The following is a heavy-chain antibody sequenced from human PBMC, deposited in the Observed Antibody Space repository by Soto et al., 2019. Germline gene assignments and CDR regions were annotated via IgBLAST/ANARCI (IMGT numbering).Heavy chain of an antibody. D-gene: IGHD5-12*01. CDR3: ARDIGGGGDNLFDP. Sequence: QVQLVQSGAEVKKPGASVKVSCKASGLPFPNYDINWVRQAAGQGLAWMGWMNPKSGDSGYAQKFQGTLTMTRNTSISTAYMELRSLTSEHTAVYSCARDIGGGGDNLFDPWPEGTLVTVSS. CDR2: MNPKSGDS. V-gene: IGHV1-8*01. CDR1: GLPFPNYD. J-gene: IGHJ5*02.